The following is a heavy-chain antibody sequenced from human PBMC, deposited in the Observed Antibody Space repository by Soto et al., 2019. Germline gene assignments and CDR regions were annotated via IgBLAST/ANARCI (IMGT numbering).Heavy chain of an antibody. V-gene: IGHV1-69*01. CDR2: IIPVFGKA. CDR3: ARGSPTTVTTWFDP. D-gene: IGHD4-17*01. CDR1: GGTLSNFA. Sequence: QLQLVQSGAEVKKPGSSVKVSCKASGGTLSNFAINWVRQAPGQVLEWMGGIIPVFGKAKYAQKFQGRVQFTADESTSTAYMEVNSLTSEDTAVYYCARGSPTTVTTWFDPWGQGTLVTVSS. J-gene: IGHJ5*02.